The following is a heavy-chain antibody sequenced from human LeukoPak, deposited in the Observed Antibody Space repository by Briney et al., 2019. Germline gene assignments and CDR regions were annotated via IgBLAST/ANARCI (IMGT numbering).Heavy chain of an antibody. V-gene: IGHV1-2*02. D-gene: IGHD3-16*02. CDR1: GNTFFGYY. CDR2: INPNSGVT. J-gene: IGHJ4*02. CDR3: ALGGSYRHFDN. Sequence: ASVKVSCKASGNTFFGYYVNWVRQAPGQGLEWMGWINPNSGVTNSAQKFRGRVTMTSDTSIITAYMELRSLRSDDTAVYYCALGGSYRHFDNWGQGTLVTVSS.